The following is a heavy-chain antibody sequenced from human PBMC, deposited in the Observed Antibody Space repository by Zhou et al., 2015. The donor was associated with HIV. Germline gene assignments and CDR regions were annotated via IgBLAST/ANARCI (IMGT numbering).Heavy chain of an antibody. V-gene: IGHV3-9*01. Sequence: EVQLVESGGGLVQPGRSLRLSCAASGFTFDDYAMHWVRQAPGKGLEWVSGISWNSGSIGYADSVKGRFTISRDNAKNSLYLQMNSLRAEDTALYYCAKDIRRRPYYGSGSSYDYWGQGTLVTVSS. D-gene: IGHD3-10*01. CDR1: GFTFDDYA. CDR2: ISWNSGSI. J-gene: IGHJ4*02. CDR3: AKDIRRRPYYGSGSSYDY.